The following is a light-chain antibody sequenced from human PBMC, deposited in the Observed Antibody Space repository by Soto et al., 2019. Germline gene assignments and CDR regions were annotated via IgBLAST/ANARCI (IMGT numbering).Light chain of an antibody. Sequence: DIQMTQSPSSLSASVGDRVTITCRASQDISIYLGWYQQKPGKDPKLLIYAASTLQSGVPSRFSGSGSWTDFTLTISSLQPEDFAPYYREQLDTFLLTFGGGTKVDI. V-gene: IGKV1-9*01. CDR1: QDISIY. J-gene: IGKJ4*01. CDR2: AAS. CDR3: EQLDTFLLT.